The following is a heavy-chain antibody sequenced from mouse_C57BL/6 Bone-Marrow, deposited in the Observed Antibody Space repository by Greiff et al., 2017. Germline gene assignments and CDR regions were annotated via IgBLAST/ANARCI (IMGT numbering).Heavy chain of an antibody. J-gene: IGHJ2*01. CDR1: GFTFSSYG. CDR2: ISSGGSYT. D-gene: IGHD1-1*01. V-gene: IGHV5-6*02. Sequence: DVKLVESGGDLVKPGGSLKLSCAASGFTFSSYGMSWVRQTPDKRLEWVATISSGGSYTYYPDSVKGRFTISRDNAKNPLYLQMSSLKSEDTAMYYCARPYGSSLAWFAYWGQGTTLTVSS. CDR3: ARPYGSSLAWFAY.